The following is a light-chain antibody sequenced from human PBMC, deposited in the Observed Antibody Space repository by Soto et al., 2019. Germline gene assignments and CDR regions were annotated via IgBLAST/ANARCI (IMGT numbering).Light chain of an antibody. CDR1: QSVSSSY. CDR2: GAS. J-gene: IGKJ5*01. V-gene: IGKV3-15*01. Sequence: TVLTPSPGTRSFSQRERASLSGGASQSVSSSYLAWYQQEPGHHPPLLLYGASTRAAGSPPRIISSGSCTEFTLTISSLQYADFSVYYCQQYNDCPPITFGQGTRLEIK. CDR3: QQYNDCPPIT.